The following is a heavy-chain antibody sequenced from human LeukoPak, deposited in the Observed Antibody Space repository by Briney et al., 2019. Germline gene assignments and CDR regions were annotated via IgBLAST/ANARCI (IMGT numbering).Heavy chain of an antibody. J-gene: IGHJ6*03. CDR2: IDTNTGNP. Sequence: ASVKVSCKASGYTFTNHAINWVRQAPGQGLEYMGWIDTNTGNPSYAQAFTGRIVFSLDTSVSTAYLEIRSLKAEDSAVYFCARRSMVQHMDVWGKGTTVTISS. CDR3: ARRSMVQHMDV. CDR1: GYTFTNHA. V-gene: IGHV7-4-1*02. D-gene: IGHD3-10*01.